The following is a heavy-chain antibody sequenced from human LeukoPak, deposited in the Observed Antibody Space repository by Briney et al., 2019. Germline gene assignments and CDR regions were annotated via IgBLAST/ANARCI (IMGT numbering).Heavy chain of an antibody. V-gene: IGHV4-59*01. Sequence: SETLPLTCIVSGGSISNYYWSWIRQPPRKGLEWIGYVHYSGNTNYNPSLKSRVTISVDTSKNQFSLKLNSVTATDTAVYYCARMIAAAGTEYFDLWGRGTLVTVSS. CDR3: ARMIAAAGTEYFDL. J-gene: IGHJ2*01. CDR2: VHYSGNT. D-gene: IGHD6-13*01. CDR1: GGSISNYY.